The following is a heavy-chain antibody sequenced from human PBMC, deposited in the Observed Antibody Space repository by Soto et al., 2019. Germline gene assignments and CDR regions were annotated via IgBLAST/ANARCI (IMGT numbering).Heavy chain of an antibody. Sequence: SETLSLTCTVSGDSFSSDDYYWSWIRQPPGKGLEWIGYISYRVDTYYRPSLKSRVTMSIDTSKNQFSLNVRSVTAADTAVYYCARVAGVAYCGGDCYHFDYWGQGTLVTVSS. J-gene: IGHJ4*02. D-gene: IGHD2-21*02. V-gene: IGHV4-30-4*01. CDR1: GDSFSSDDYY. CDR2: ISYRVDT. CDR3: ARVAGVAYCGGDCYHFDY.